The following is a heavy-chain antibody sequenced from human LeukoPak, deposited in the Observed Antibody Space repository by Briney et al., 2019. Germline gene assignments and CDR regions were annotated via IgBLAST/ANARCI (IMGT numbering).Heavy chain of an antibody. V-gene: IGHV3-48*03. CDR1: GFTFSSYE. CDR3: ARASEESGFDY. CDR2: ISSSGSTI. J-gene: IGHJ4*02. Sequence: QPGGSLRLSCAASGFTFSSYEMNWVRQAPGKGLEWVSYISSSGSTIYYADSVKGRFTISRDNAKNSLYLQMNSLRAEDTAVYYCARASEESGFDYWGQGTLVTVSS. D-gene: IGHD3-10*01.